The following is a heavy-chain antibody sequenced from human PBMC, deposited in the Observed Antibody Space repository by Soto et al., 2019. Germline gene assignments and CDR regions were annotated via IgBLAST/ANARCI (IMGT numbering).Heavy chain of an antibody. V-gene: IGHV1-24*01. CDR2: SGREDGET. D-gene: IGHD2-15*01. CDR3: TPRNWFDP. CDR1: GSALTELS. J-gene: IGHJ5*02. Sequence: QVRLIQSGAEVKKPGASVKVSCSLSGSALTELSLHWVRQAPGKGLEWKECSGREDGETFYAQKFEGRLTITDDKSTTTAYMELRSPGSEDTAVYYCTPRNWFDPWGQGTLVAVSS.